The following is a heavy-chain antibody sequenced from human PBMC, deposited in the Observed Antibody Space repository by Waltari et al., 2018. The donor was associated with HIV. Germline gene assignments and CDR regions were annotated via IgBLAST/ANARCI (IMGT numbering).Heavy chain of an antibody. D-gene: IGHD6-13*01. CDR3: AKDTRYSSSWYHFDY. CDR1: GFTFDDYA. J-gene: IGHJ4*02. V-gene: IGHV3-9*01. CDR2: ISWKSGSI. Sequence: EVQLVESGGGLVQPGRSLRLSCAASGFTFDDYAMHWVRQAPGKGLEWVSGISWKSGSIGYADSVKGRFTISRDNAKNSLYLQMNSLRAEDTALYYCAKDTRYSSSWYHFDYWGQGTLVTVSS.